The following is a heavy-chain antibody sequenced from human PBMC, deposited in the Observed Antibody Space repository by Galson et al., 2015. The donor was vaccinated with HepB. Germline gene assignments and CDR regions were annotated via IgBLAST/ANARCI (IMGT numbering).Heavy chain of an antibody. CDR3: ARDPGMAAVAAGSFDY. D-gene: IGHD6-19*01. V-gene: IGHV3-21*01. J-gene: IGHJ4*02. CDR1: GFPFSSYS. CDR2: ISSSSRYI. Sequence: LRLSCAASGFPFSSYSMNWVRQAPGKGLEWVSSISSSSRYIYYADSVKGRFSISRDNPKNSLYLQMNSLRAEDTAVYYCARDPGMAAVAAGSFDYWGQGTLVTVSS.